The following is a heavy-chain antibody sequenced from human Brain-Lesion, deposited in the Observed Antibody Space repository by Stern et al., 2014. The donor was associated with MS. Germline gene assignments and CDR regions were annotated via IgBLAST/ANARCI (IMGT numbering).Heavy chain of an antibody. V-gene: IGHV4-39*02. Sequence: QVQLVQSGPGLVKPSETLSLTCTVAGGSVSSTSYAWAWIRQPPGKGLEWIGTIYYSGKPCYGRSLKSPLTISVDTSKNHSSRKLGFVTAADTAVYYCAGEEDIRYCSGGSCTGNWFDPWGQGTLVTVSS. J-gene: IGHJ5*02. CDR3: AGEEDIRYCSGGSCTGNWFDP. CDR2: IYYSGKP. CDR1: GGSVSSTSYA. D-gene: IGHD2-15*01.